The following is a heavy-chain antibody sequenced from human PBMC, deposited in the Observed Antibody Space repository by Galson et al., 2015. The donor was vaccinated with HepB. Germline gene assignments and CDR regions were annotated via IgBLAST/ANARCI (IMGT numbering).Heavy chain of an antibody. J-gene: IGHJ6*02. Sequence: SLRLSCAASGFTFSSYWMHWVRQAPGKGLVWVSRINSDGSSTSYADSVKGRFTISRDNAKNTLYLQMNSLRAEDTAVYYCARGGNGYFDWFSSGMDVWGQGTTVTVSS. CDR2: INSDGSST. V-gene: IGHV3-74*01. CDR3: ARGGNGYFDWFSSGMDV. CDR1: GFTFSSYW. D-gene: IGHD3-9*01.